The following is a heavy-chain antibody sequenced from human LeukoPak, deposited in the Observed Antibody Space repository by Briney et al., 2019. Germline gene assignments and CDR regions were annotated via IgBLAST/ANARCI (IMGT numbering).Heavy chain of an antibody. CDR1: GGSISSGGYS. CDR2: IYHSGST. J-gene: IGHJ5*02. V-gene: IGHV4-30-2*01. D-gene: IGHD4-17*01. CDR3: ARGNDYVFPYWFDP. Sequence: SETLSLTCAVSGGSISSGGYSWRWIRQPPGKGLEWIGYIYHSGSTYYNPSLKSRVTISVDRSKNQFSLKLSSVTAADTAVYYCARGNDYVFPYWFDPWGQGTLVTVSS.